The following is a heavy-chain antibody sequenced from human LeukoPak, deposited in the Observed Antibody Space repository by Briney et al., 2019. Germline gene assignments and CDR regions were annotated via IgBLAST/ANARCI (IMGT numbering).Heavy chain of an antibody. J-gene: IGHJ6*02. CDR1: GYTFTGYY. Sequence: ASVKVSCKASGYTFTGYYMHWVRQAPGQGLEWMGWMNPNSGNTGYAQKFQGRVTMTRNTSISTAYMELSSLRSEDTAVYYCAISWGPLRFSWRRGYYGMDVWGQGTTVTVSS. D-gene: IGHD3-3*01. CDR3: AISWGPLRFSWRRGYYGMDV. V-gene: IGHV1-8*02. CDR2: MNPNSGNT.